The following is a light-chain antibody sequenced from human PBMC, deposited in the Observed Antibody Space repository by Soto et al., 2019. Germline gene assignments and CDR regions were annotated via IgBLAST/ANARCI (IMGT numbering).Light chain of an antibody. CDR2: DVN. CDR1: SSDVGAYNY. Sequence: QSVLPQPRSVSGSPGQSVTISCTGSSSDVGAYNYVSWYQHNTGKAPKLLIYDVNKRPSGVPDRFSGSKFGNMASLTISGLQADDEATFYCCSYAGSYDYVFGTGTKVTVL. CDR3: CSYAGSYDYV. J-gene: IGLJ1*01. V-gene: IGLV2-11*01.